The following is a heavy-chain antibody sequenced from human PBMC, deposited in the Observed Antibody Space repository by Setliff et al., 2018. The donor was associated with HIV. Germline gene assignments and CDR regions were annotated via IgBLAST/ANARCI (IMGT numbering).Heavy chain of an antibody. CDR2: ITYNGNT. V-gene: IGHV1-18*01. D-gene: IGHD1-26*01. CDR1: GYTFSNYG. Sequence: ASVKVSCKASGYTFSNYGITWVRQAPGQGLEWMGWITYNGNTNYAKKFKGRVTMTTDTSTSIAYMELKSLRSEDTAVYYCARDHHSGTYLWEPATDLWGRGTLVTVSS. J-gene: IGHJ2*01. CDR3: ARDHHSGTYLWEPATDL.